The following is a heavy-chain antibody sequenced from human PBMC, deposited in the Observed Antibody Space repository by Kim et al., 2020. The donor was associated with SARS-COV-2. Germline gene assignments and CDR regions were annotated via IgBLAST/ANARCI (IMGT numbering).Heavy chain of an antibody. Sequence: TYYADSVKGRFTISRDNSKNTLYLQMNSLRAEDTAVYYCARAERFGELDVWGQGTTVTVSS. V-gene: IGHV3-53*01. CDR3: ARAERFGELDV. J-gene: IGHJ6*02. D-gene: IGHD3-10*01. CDR2: T.